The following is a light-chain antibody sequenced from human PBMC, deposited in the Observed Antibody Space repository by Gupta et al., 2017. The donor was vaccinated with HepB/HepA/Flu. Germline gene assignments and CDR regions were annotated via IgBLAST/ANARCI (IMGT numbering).Light chain of an antibody. Sequence: DIVMTQSPDSLAVSLGERATINCKSSQSVLYSSNNNNYLAWYQQKPGQPPKLLIYWASTRESGVPDRFIGSGSGADFTLTISSLQAEDVAVYYCQQYDSTPRTFGQGTKVEIK. V-gene: IGKV4-1*01. CDR3: QQYDSTPRT. CDR2: WAS. CDR1: QSVLYSSNNNNY. J-gene: IGKJ1*01.